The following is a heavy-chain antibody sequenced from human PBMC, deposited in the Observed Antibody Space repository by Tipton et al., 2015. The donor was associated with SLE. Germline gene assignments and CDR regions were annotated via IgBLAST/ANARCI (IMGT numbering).Heavy chain of an antibody. CDR3: ARGLILYSNYYYYYMDV. Sequence: TLSLTCAVYGGSFSGYYWSWIRQPPGKGLEWIGEINHSGSTNYNPSLKSRVTISVDTSKNQFSLKLSSVTAADTAVYYCARGLILYSNYYYYYMDVWGKGTTVTVSS. V-gene: IGHV4-34*01. J-gene: IGHJ6*03. D-gene: IGHD4-11*01. CDR1: GGSFSGYY. CDR2: INHSGST.